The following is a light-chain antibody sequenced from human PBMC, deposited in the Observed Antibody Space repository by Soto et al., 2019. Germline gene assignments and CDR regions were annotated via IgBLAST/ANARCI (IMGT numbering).Light chain of an antibody. J-gene: IGKJ4*01. Sequence: EIVLTQFPGTLSLSPGERATLSCRASQSVTSSSLAWYQQKVGRAPRVLIYGASNRATGIPDRYSGSGSGTDFTLTITRLEPEDFAVYYCQQYGNVPLTFGGGTKV. CDR3: QQYGNVPLT. CDR2: GAS. V-gene: IGKV3-20*01. CDR1: QSVTSSS.